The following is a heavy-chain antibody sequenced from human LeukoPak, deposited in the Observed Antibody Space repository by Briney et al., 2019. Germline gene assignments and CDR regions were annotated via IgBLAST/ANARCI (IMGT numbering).Heavy chain of an antibody. D-gene: IGHD2-2*01. V-gene: IGHV1-8*01. Sequence: GASVKVSCKASGYTFTSYDINWVRQATGQGLEWMGWMNPNSGNTGYAQKFQGRVTMTRNTSISTAYMELSSLRSEDTAEYYCARVVVVPTAILPYYYYGMDVWGQGTTVTVSS. CDR1: GYTFTSYD. J-gene: IGHJ6*02. CDR3: ARVVVVPTAILPYYYYGMDV. CDR2: MNPNSGNT.